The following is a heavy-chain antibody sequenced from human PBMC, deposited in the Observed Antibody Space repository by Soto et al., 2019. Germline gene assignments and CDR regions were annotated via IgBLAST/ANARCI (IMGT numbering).Heavy chain of an antibody. Sequence: EVQLVESGGGLVQPGGSLRLSCEASGFTFSNFGINWVRQAPGKGLEWVSHISSSSTTIYYAESVKGRFTISRDNAKNSPYLQMSSRRGEDTAVYYCATSFITTIGTTAWGQGTLVTVSS. J-gene: IGHJ4*02. D-gene: IGHD1-1*01. CDR1: GFTFSNFG. V-gene: IGHV3-48*01. CDR2: ISSSSTTI. CDR3: ATSFITTIGTTA.